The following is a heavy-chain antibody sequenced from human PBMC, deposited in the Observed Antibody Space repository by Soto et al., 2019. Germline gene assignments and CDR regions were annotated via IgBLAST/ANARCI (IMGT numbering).Heavy chain of an antibody. D-gene: IGHD6-6*01. Sequence: SLTCAVYAGSFSGYYWSWVRQPPGKGLEWIGEINHSGSTNYNPSLKSRVTISVDTSKNQFSLKLSSVTAADTAVYYCASLYSSSQARPTYYSSYAMDVWGPAPTGTGSS. CDR2: INHSGST. CDR1: AGSFSGYY. V-gene: IGHV4-34*01. J-gene: IGHJ6*02. CDR3: ASLYSSSQARPTYYSSYAMDV.